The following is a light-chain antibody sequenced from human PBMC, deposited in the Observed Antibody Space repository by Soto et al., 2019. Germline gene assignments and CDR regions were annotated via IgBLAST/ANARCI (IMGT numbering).Light chain of an antibody. CDR1: NIGRKS. V-gene: IGLV3-21*02. CDR2: ADR. J-gene: IGLJ2*01. Sequence: SYELNQPPSVSVAPGQTARITCGENNIGRKSVHWYQQKSGQAPVLVLYADRDRPSGIPERFSGSNSGDTATLTISRVESGDEADYFCQVWDSDRVQVVFGGGTKVTVL. CDR3: QVWDSDRVQVV.